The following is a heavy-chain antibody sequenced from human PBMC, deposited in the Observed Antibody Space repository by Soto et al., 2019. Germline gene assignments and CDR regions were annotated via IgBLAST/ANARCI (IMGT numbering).Heavy chain of an antibody. CDR3: ATSFRYFDN. J-gene: IGHJ4*02. CDR2: ISGRGTNT. CDR1: GSISTTTP. V-gene: IGHV3-23*01. Sequence: GSLRLSCAASGSISTTTPLSWVRQAPGKGLEWVSTISGRGTNTYYADSVKGRFIISRDNLKNTVNLQMNGLGVEDTAIYYCATSFRYFDNWGQGTRVTVSS.